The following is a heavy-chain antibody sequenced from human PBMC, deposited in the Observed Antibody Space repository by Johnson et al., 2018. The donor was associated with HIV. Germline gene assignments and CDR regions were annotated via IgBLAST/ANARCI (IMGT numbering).Heavy chain of an antibody. D-gene: IGHD2-21*01. CDR2: LNSDGSRT. Sequence: VQLVESGGGFVQPGGSLRLSCAASGFTFSTYWMNWVRQAPGKGLVWVSRLNSDGSRTDYADSVKGRFTISRDNAKNTLYLQMNSLSAEDTAWYYCTRGRHSLVAFEVWGQGTMVTVSS. J-gene: IGHJ3*01. CDR3: TRGRHSLVAFEV. V-gene: IGHV3-74*02. CDR1: GFTFSTYW.